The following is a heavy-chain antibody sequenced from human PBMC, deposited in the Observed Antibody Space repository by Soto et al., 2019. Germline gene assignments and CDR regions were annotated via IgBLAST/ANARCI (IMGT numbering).Heavy chain of an antibody. Sequence: GLPSLTGVGSGLSFRSFEIKGARLAPGKGPEWIAVINPSGRNISYADSVKGRFTISRDNAENSVYLQMNSLRAEDTAVYYCARLGVVVVATGFDYWGQGTLVTVSS. CDR3: ARLGVVVVATGFDY. CDR2: INPSGRNI. CDR1: GLSFRSFE. V-gene: IGHV3-48*03. D-gene: IGHD2-15*01. J-gene: IGHJ4*02.